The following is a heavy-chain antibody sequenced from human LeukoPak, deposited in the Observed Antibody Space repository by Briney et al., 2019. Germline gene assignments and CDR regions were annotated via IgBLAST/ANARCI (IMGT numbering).Heavy chain of an antibody. Sequence: SVKVSCKASGGTFSSYAISWVRQAPGQGLEWMGRIIPILGIANYAQKFQGRVTITADKSTSTADMELSSLRSEDTAVYYCARDTIPYSSSWYFDYWGQGTLVTVSS. CDR3: ARDTIPYSSSWYFDY. CDR2: IIPILGIA. CDR1: GGTFSSYA. V-gene: IGHV1-69*04. J-gene: IGHJ4*02. D-gene: IGHD6-13*01.